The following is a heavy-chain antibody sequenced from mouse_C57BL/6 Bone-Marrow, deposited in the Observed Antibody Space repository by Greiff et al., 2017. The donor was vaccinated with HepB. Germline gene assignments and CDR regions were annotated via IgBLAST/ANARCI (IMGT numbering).Heavy chain of an antibody. CDR3: ASPSYYYGRTTWFAY. Sequence: QVQLQQPGAELVKPGASVKMSCKASGYTFTSYWITWVKQRPGQGLEWIGDIYLGSGSTNYNEKFKSKATLTVDTSSSTAYMQLSSLTSEDSAVYYCASPSYYYGRTTWFAYWGQGTLVTVSA. V-gene: IGHV1-55*01. J-gene: IGHJ3*01. CDR1: GYTFTSYW. CDR2: IYLGSGST. D-gene: IGHD1-1*01.